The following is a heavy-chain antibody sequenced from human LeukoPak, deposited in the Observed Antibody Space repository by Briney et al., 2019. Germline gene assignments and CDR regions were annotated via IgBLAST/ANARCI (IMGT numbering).Heavy chain of an antibody. CDR2: IYSGGST. D-gene: IGHD6-19*01. J-gene: IGHJ4*02. CDR3: ARDYYGSGWYGDY. Sequence: GGSLRLSCAASGFTVSSNYMSWVRQAPGKGLEWVSVIYSGGSTYYADSVKGRFTISRDNSKNTLYLQMNSLRAEDTAVYYCARDYYGSGWYGDYWGQGTLVTVSS. CDR1: GFTVSSNY. V-gene: IGHV3-53*01.